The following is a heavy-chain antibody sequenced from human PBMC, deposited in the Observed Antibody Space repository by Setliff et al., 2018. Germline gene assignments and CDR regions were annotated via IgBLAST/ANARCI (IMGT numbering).Heavy chain of an antibody. D-gene: IGHD6-25*01. V-gene: IGHV2-70*11. CDR3: ARIRPAVEPLYYYYGMDV. CDR1: GFSLSTSGMC. CDR2: IDWDDDK. Sequence: SGPTLVNPTQTLTLTCTFSGFSLSTSGMCVSWIRQPPGKALEWLARIDWDDDKYYSTSLKTRLTISKDTSKNQVVLTMTNMDPVDTATYYCARIRPAVEPLYYYYGMDVWGQGTTVTVSS. J-gene: IGHJ6*02.